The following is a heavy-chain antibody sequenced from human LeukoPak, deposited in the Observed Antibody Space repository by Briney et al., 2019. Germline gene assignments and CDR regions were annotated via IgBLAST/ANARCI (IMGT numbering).Heavy chain of an antibody. CDR1: GGTFSSYA. Sequence: SVKVSCKASGGTFSSYAISWVRQAPGQGLEWMGRIIPILGIANYAQKFQGRVTITADKSTSTAYMELSSLRSEDTAVYYCARDNSYYDSSGYDYWGQGTLVTVSS. D-gene: IGHD3-22*01. J-gene: IGHJ4*02. V-gene: IGHV1-69*04. CDR2: IIPILGIA. CDR3: ARDNSYYDSSGYDY.